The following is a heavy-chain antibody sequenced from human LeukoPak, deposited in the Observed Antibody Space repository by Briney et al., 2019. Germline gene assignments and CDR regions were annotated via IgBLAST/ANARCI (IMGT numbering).Heavy chain of an antibody. CDR3: AKHRYSSSTNYYFDS. V-gene: IGHV4-4*07. CDR1: GGSITTYY. CDR2: INTSGST. D-gene: IGHD6-6*01. Sequence: PSETLSLTCSVSGGSITTYYWSWIRQPAGKGLEWIGRINTSGSTNYNPSLKSRVTMSVDTSKNQLSLKLSSVTAADTAVYYCAKHRYSSSTNYYFDSWGQGTLVTVSS. J-gene: IGHJ4*02.